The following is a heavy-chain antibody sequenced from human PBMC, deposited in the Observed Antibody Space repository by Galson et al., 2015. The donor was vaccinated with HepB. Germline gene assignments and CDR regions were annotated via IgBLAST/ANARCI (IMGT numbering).Heavy chain of an antibody. CDR1: GGSVSSYY. D-gene: IGHD4-17*01. Sequence: ETLSLTCTVSGGSVSSYYWSWIRQPPGKGLEWIGYIYYSGSTNYNPSLKSRVTISVDTSKNQFSLKLSSVTAADTAVYYCARVYGDYYPYYFDYWGQGTLVTVSS. CDR2: IYYSGST. V-gene: IGHV4-59*02. J-gene: IGHJ4*02. CDR3: ARVYGDYYPYYFDY.